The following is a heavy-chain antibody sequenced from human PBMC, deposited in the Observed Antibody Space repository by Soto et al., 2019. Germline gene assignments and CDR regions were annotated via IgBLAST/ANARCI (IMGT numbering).Heavy chain of an antibody. CDR1: GYSISSGYY. J-gene: IGHJ6*02. V-gene: IGHV4-38-2*01. CDR3: ARSDGRGYGLGYYYGMDV. CDR2: IYHSGST. Sequence: SETLSLTCAVSGYSISSGYYWGWIRQPPGKGLEWIGSIYHSGSTYYNPSLKSRVTISVDTSKNQFSLKLSSVTAADTAVYYCARSDGRGYGLGYYYGMDVWGQGTTVTVSS. D-gene: IGHD3-10*01.